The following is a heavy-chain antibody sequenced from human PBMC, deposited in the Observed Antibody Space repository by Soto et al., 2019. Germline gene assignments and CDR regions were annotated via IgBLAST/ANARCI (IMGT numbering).Heavy chain of an antibody. Sequence: EVHLLESGGGLVQPGGSLRLSCVASGFIFSNYPMAWVRQAPGKGLEYVSAIGAGGHTFYADSVKGRFTISRDNSKSTLYLQMDSLRAEDTAVYSCAMEGVTARFDYWGQGTLVTVSS. CDR3: AMEGVTARFDY. V-gene: IGHV3-23*01. CDR1: GFIFSNYP. J-gene: IGHJ4*02. D-gene: IGHD6-6*01. CDR2: IGAGGHT.